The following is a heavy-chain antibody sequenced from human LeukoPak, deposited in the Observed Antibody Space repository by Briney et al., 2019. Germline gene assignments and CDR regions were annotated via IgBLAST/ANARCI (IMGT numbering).Heavy chain of an antibody. CDR1: GGSISSGGYY. J-gene: IGHJ3*02. Sequence: SQTLSLTCTVSGGSISSGGYYWSWIRQHPGKGLEWIGYIYYSGSTYYNPSLTSRVTISVDTSKNQFSLKLSSVTAADTAVYYCASYSRDGYNSIGAFDIWGQGTMVTVSS. D-gene: IGHD5-24*01. CDR3: ASYSRDGYNSIGAFDI. CDR2: IYYSGST. V-gene: IGHV4-31*03.